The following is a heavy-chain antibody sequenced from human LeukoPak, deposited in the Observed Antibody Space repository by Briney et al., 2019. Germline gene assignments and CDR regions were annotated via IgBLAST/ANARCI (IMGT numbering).Heavy chain of an antibody. J-gene: IGHJ4*02. Sequence: GGSLRLSCAASGFTFSSYWMSWVRQAPGKGLEWVANIKQDGSEKYYVDSVKGRFTISRDNAKSSLYLQMNSLRAEDTAVYYCARVSVAAAPQFDYWGQGTLVTVSS. V-gene: IGHV3-7*01. D-gene: IGHD6-13*01. CDR3: ARVSVAAAPQFDY. CDR1: GFTFSSYW. CDR2: IKQDGSEK.